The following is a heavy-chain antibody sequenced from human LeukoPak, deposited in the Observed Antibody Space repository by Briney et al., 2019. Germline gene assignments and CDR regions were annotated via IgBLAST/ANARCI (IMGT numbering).Heavy chain of an antibody. Sequence: SETLSLTCTVSGGSITITNYYWGWIRQPPGKGLEWVGNIYHDGSTYYNPSLKSRVSISVDTSKNQFSLKLTSVTAADTAVYYCARTYGSGSYAFDIWGQGTMVTVSS. CDR3: ARTYGSGSYAFDI. D-gene: IGHD3-10*01. V-gene: IGHV4-39*07. CDR1: GGSITITNYY. J-gene: IGHJ3*02. CDR2: IYHDGST.